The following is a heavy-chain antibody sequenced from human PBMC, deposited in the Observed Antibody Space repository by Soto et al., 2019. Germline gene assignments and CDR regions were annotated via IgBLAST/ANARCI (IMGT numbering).Heavy chain of an antibody. J-gene: IGHJ4*02. V-gene: IGHV3-23*01. CDR2: ISGSGGST. CDR1: GFTFSSYA. CDR3: AKDPLLDFYGDYGIYYFDY. Sequence: GGSLRLSCAASGFTFSSYAMSWVRRAPEKGLEWVSAISGSGGSTYYADSVKGRFTISRDNSKNMLYLQMNSLRAEDTAVYYCAKDPLLDFYGDYGIYYFDYWGQGTLVTVSS. D-gene: IGHD4-17*01.